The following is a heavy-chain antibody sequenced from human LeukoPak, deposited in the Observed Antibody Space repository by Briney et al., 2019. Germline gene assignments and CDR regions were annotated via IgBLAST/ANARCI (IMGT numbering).Heavy chain of an antibody. V-gene: IGHV3-30-3*01. CDR2: VSFDGSNE. D-gene: IGHD1-1*01. J-gene: IGHJ5*02. CDR3: VRGVGYTLLS. CDR1: GLTFGTSA. Sequence: PGRSLRLSCADSGLTFGTSAMHWARQAPGKGLEWVAVVSFDGSNEKYADSVRGRFTISRDNSEKMLYLQMNSLSREDTAVYYCVRGVGYTLLSWGQGTLVTVSS.